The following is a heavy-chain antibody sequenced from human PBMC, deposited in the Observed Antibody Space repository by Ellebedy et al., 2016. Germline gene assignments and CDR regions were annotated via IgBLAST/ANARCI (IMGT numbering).Heavy chain of an antibody. CDR1: DGSFSGYY. CDR3: ARGRGRVTI. V-gene: IGHV4-34*01. Sequence: GSLRLSCAVYDGSFSGYYWSWIRQPPGKGLEWIGEINHSGSTNYNPSLKSRVTISVDTSKNQFSLKLSSVTAADTAVYYCARGRGRVTIWGQGTLVTVSS. J-gene: IGHJ4*02. D-gene: IGHD4-17*01. CDR2: INHSGST.